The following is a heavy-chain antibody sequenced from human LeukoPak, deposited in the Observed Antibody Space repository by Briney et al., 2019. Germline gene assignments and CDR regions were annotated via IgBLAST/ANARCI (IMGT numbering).Heavy chain of an antibody. CDR2: FDPEDGET. Sequence: ASVKVSCKVSGYTLTELSMHWVRQAPGKGLEWMGGFDPEDGETIYAQKFQGRVTMTEDTSTDTAYMELSSLRSEDTAVYYCAITMVRGVIVVTYGMDVWGQGTTVTVSS. CDR1: GYTLTELS. D-gene: IGHD3-10*01. J-gene: IGHJ6*02. V-gene: IGHV1-24*01. CDR3: AITMVRGVIVVTYGMDV.